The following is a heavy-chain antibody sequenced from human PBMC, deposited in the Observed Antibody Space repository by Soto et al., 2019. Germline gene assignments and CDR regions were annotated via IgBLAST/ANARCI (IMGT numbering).Heavy chain of an antibody. D-gene: IGHD2-21*02. CDR2: ISAYNGNT. V-gene: IGHV1-18*04. Sequence: VPVKVSCKASGYRFTGYRISWLRLATGQGLEWMGWISAYNGNTNYAQKLQGRVTMTTDTSTSTAYMELRSLRSDDTAVYYCARDEAGDCGGNYYYYYGMDVWGQGTTVTVSS. J-gene: IGHJ6*02. CDR1: GYRFTGYR. CDR3: ARDEAGDCGGNYYYYYGMDV.